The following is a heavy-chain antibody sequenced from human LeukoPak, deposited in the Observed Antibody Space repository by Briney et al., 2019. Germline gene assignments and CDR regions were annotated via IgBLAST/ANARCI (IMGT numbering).Heavy chain of an antibody. CDR1: GFTFTNYG. Sequence: GGSLRLSCAASGFTFTNYGFHWVRQTPGKGLEWVAVIWYDGSNKYYADSVKGRFTISRDNSKNTLYLQMNSLRAEDTAVYYCAKDLYCSSTSCYGVHFDYWGQGTLVTVSS. D-gene: IGHD2-2*01. J-gene: IGHJ4*02. CDR3: AKDLYCSSTSCYGVHFDY. V-gene: IGHV3-30*02. CDR2: IWYDGSNK.